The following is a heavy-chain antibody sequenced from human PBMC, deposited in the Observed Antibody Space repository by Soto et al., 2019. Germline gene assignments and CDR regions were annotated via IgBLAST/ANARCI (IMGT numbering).Heavy chain of an antibody. V-gene: IGHV1-69*01. CDR2: IIPVSGVP. CDR3: ARDRRTATLDF. CDR1: GGTFDSFT. J-gene: IGHJ4*02. Sequence: QVQLVQSGAEVKQPGSSVKVSCTISGGTFDSFTISWVRQAPGQGFEWMGGIIPVSGVPSYSRHFQGRITITADASTRTAYMDLSGLKFEDTAVYFCARDRRTATLDFWGQGTLVSVS. D-gene: IGHD2-2*01.